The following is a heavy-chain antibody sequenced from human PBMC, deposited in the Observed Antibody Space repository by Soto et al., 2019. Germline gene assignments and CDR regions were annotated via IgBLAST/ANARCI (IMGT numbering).Heavy chain of an antibody. D-gene: IGHD6-6*01. V-gene: IGHV3-74*01. Sequence: EVQLVESGGGLVQPGGSLRLSCAASGFTFRRYWMHCVRQASGQGLVWVSRINGDGSSTSYADSVRGRFTISRDNAKNTLYMQMNSLRAEDTAVYYCVSLVERSDIAFDMWGQGTMVTVSS. J-gene: IGHJ3*02. CDR3: VSLVERSDIAFDM. CDR2: INGDGSST. CDR1: GFTFRRYW.